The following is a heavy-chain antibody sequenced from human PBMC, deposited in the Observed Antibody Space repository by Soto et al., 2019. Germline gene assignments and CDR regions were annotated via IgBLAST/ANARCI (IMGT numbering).Heavy chain of an antibody. Sequence: GGSLRLSCAASGFTFSSYWMSWVRQAPGKGLEWVSAIKENGSNTYYADSVKGRFTISRDNAKNTLYLQMNSLRAEDTAVYYWAKARGITMIVVVTPNLFDYWGQGTLVTVSS. V-gene: IGHV3-7*05. J-gene: IGHJ4*02. CDR2: IKENGSNT. CDR3: AKARGITMIVVVTPNLFDY. D-gene: IGHD3-22*01. CDR1: GFTFSSYW.